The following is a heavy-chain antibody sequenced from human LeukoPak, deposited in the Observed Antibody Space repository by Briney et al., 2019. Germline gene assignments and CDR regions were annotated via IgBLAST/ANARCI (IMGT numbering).Heavy chain of an antibody. CDR3: ARDLGITIFGVDYYYMDV. CDR2: IYHSGST. Sequence: PSETLSLTCTVSGYSISSGYYWGWIRQPPGKGLEWIGSIYHSGSTYYNPSLKSRVTISVDTSKNQFSLELTSVTAADTAVYYCARDLGITIFGVDYYYMDVWGKGTTVTVSS. D-gene: IGHD3-3*01. CDR1: GYSISSGYY. V-gene: IGHV4-38-2*02. J-gene: IGHJ6*03.